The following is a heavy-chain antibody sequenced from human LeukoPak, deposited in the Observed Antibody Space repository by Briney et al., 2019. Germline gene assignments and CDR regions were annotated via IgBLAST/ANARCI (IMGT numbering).Heavy chain of an antibody. J-gene: IGHJ4*02. V-gene: IGHV4-59*01. Sequence: SETLSLTCTVSGGSISIYYWSWLRQPPGKGLEWIGYIDFSGITKYNPSLKSRVTISADTSKNQFSLRLGFVTAADTAIYYCARLYCSGGSCYYLDYWGQGTLVTVSS. CDR2: IDFSGIT. CDR3: ARLYCSGGSCYYLDY. CDR1: GGSISIYY. D-gene: IGHD2-15*01.